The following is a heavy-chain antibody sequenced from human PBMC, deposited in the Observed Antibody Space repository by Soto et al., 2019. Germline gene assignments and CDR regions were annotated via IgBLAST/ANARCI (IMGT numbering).Heavy chain of an antibody. J-gene: IGHJ5*02. D-gene: IGHD6-19*01. V-gene: IGHV3-23*01. CDR3: AEVYSSGDWFDP. CDR1: GYPFSSYA. CDR2: ISGSGGST. Sequence: PGGSLRLSCAASGYPFSSYAMSWVRQAPGKGLEWVSAISGSGGSTYYADSVKGRFTISRDNSKNTLYLQMNSLRAEDTAVYYCAEVYSSGDWFDPWGQGTLVTVSS.